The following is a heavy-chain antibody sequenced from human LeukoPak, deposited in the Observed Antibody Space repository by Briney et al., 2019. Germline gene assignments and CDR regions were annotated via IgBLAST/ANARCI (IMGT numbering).Heavy chain of an antibody. CDR3: ARNRSEPLGNGGSFDY. J-gene: IGHJ4*02. CDR2: IFNSGST. V-gene: IGHV4-38-2*01. D-gene: IGHD3-16*01. CDR1: GYSISSGDY. Sequence: PSETLSLTCAVSGYSISSGDYWGWIRQPPGKGLEWIGSIFNSGSTYYNPSLKSRVTISADTSKGHFSLKLSSVTAADTAVYYCARNRSEPLGNGGSFDYWGQGTLVTVSS.